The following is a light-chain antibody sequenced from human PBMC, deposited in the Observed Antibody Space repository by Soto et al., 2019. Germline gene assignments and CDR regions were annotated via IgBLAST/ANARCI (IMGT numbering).Light chain of an antibody. V-gene: IGKV1-27*01. Sequence: DIQMTQSPSSLSASVGDRVTITCRASQGISNYLAWYQQKPGKVPKLLIYAASTLQSGVPSRFSGSGSGTDITLTISILLAVDVGTYYFEKYSSATWAFGQTTKVEIK. CDR3: EKYSSATWA. CDR2: AAS. J-gene: IGKJ1*01. CDR1: QGISNY.